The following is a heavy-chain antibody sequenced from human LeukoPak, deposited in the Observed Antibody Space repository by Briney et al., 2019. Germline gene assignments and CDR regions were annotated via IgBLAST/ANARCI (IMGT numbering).Heavy chain of an antibody. CDR1: GGSITSYY. Sequence: SETLSLTCTVSGGSITSYYWSWIRQPPGKGLEWIGSVYYTGSTYYNPSLKSRVTISVDTSKNQFSLTLTSVTATDTAVYYCASDSSGYYFFDYWGQGTLVTVSS. CDR2: VYYTGST. V-gene: IGHV4-59*05. J-gene: IGHJ4*02. D-gene: IGHD3-22*01. CDR3: ASDSSGYYFFDY.